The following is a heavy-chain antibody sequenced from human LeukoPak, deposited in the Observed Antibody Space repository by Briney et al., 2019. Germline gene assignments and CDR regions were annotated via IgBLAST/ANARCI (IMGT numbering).Heavy chain of an antibody. CDR1: GFTFSSYW. CDR3: ARDGAGTMFDY. Sequence: PGGSLRLSCAASGFTFSSYWMHWVRQAPGKGLVWVSRINSDGSTTNYADSVKGRFTISRDNAKNSLYLQMNSLRAEDTAVYYCARDGAGTMFDYWGQGTLVTVSS. J-gene: IGHJ4*02. V-gene: IGHV3-74*01. CDR2: INSDGSTT. D-gene: IGHD1-1*01.